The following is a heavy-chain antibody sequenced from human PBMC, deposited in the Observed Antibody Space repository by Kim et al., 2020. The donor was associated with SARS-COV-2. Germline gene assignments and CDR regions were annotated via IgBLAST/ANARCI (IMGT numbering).Heavy chain of an antibody. CDR3: AKDGRGSGYDPYYFDY. J-gene: IGHJ4*02. Sequence: GGSLRLSCAASGFTFSSYAMSWVRQAPGKGLEWVSAISGSGGSTYYADSVKGRFTISRDNSKNTLYLQMNSLRAEDTAVYYCAKDGRGSGYDPYYFDYWGQGTLVTVSS. CDR2: ISGSGGST. CDR1: GFTFSSYA. V-gene: IGHV3-23*01. D-gene: IGHD5-12*01.